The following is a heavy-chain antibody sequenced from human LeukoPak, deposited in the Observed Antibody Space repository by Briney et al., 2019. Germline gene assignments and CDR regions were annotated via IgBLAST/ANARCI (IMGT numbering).Heavy chain of an antibody. D-gene: IGHD5-12*01. J-gene: IGHJ4*02. Sequence: GGSLRLSCAASGFTFSSYGMHWVPQAPGKGLVWVAVISYDGSNKYYADSVKGRFTISRDNSKNTLYLQMNSLRAEDTAVYYCAKGGYVRGYFDYWGQGTLVTVSS. CDR1: GFTFSSYG. CDR2: ISYDGSNK. CDR3: AKGGYVRGYFDY. V-gene: IGHV3-30*18.